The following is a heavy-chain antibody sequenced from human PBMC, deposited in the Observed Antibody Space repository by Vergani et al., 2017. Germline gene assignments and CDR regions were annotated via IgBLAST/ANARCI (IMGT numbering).Heavy chain of an antibody. CDR3: ARSRRIRRDIAASPGYDAFEI. D-gene: IGHD6-6*01. CDR1: GFTFSSYS. CDR2: ISSSSSTI. V-gene: IGHV3-48*01. Sequence: EVQLVESGGGLVQPGGSLRLSCAASGFTFSSYSMNWVRQAPGKGLEWVSYISSSSSTIYYADSVKGRFTISRDNAKNSLYLQMNSLRAEDTAVYYCARSRRIRRDIAASPGYDAFEIWGRGTMVTVSS. J-gene: IGHJ3*02.